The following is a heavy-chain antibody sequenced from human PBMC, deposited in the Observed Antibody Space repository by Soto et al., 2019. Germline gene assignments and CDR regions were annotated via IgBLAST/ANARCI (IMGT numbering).Heavy chain of an antibody. CDR3: ASDSFQHWLPGPHTAF. Sequence: ASVKVSCKASGYTFTSYDINWVRQATAQGLEWMGWMNPNSGNTGYAQKFQGRVTMTRNTSISTAYMELSSLRSEDTAVYYCASDSFQHWLPGPHTAFWGQGTLVTVS. J-gene: IGHJ4*02. CDR1: GYTFTSYD. CDR2: MNPNSGNT. D-gene: IGHD6-19*01. V-gene: IGHV1-8*01.